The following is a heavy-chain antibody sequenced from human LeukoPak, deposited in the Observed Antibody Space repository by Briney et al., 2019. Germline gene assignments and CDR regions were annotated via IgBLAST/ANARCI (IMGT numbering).Heavy chain of an antibody. CDR3: ARGTGGPPFYYYYMDV. Sequence: SETLSLTCTVSGGSISSGGYYWSWIRQPAGKGLEWIGRIYTSGSTNYNPSLKSRVTMSVDTSKNQFSLKLSSVTAADTAVYYCARGTGGPPFYYYYMDVWGKGTTVTVSS. V-gene: IGHV4-61*02. CDR2: IYTSGST. D-gene: IGHD2-15*01. J-gene: IGHJ6*03. CDR1: GGSISSGGYY.